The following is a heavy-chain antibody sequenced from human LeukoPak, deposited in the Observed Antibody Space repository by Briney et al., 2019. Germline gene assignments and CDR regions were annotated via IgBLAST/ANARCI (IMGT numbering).Heavy chain of an antibody. CDR1: GGSISSGGYS. V-gene: IGHV4-30-2*01. D-gene: IGHD4-17*01. Sequence: TTSQTLSLTCAVSGGSISSGGYSWSWIRQPPGKGLEWIGYIYHSGSTYYNPSLKSRVTISVDRSKNQFSLKLSSVTAADTAMYYCARVTVTTSFDIWGQGTMVTVSS. CDR2: IYHSGST. CDR3: ARVTVTTSFDI. J-gene: IGHJ3*02.